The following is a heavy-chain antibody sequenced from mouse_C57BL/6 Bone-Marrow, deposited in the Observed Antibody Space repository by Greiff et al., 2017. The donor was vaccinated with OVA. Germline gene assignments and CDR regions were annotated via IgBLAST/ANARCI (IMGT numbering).Heavy chain of an antibody. CDR1: GYTFTSYT. CDR3: ARSEWLLPFFYFDY. Sequence: VQLKESGAELARPGASVKMSCKASGYTFTSYTMHWVKQRPGQGLEWIGYINPSSGYTKYNQKFKDKATLTADKSSSTAYMQLSSLTSEDSAVYYCARSEWLLPFFYFDYWGQGTTLTVSS. V-gene: IGHV1-4*01. CDR2: INPSSGYT. J-gene: IGHJ2*01. D-gene: IGHD2-3*01.